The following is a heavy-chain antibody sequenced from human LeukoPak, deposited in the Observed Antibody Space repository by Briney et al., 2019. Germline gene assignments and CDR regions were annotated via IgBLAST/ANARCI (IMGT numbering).Heavy chain of an antibody. V-gene: IGHV1-2*02. D-gene: IGHD1-26*01. Sequence: PLASVKVSCKASGYTFTGYYMHWVRQAPGQGLEWMGWINPNSGGTNYAQKFQGRVTMTMDTSISTAYMELSRLRSDDTAVYYCARAYPPSIVGATVDYWGQGTLVTVSS. CDR3: ARAYPPSIVGATVDY. J-gene: IGHJ4*02. CDR1: GYTFTGYY. CDR2: INPNSGGT.